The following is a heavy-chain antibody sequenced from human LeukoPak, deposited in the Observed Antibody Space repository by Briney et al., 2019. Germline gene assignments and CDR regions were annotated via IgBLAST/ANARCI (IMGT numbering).Heavy chain of an antibody. CDR3: ARVSGKARRDGTPDIVVVPAAMRGDYYYGMDV. D-gene: IGHD2-2*01. J-gene: IGHJ6*04. CDR2: IKQDGSEK. CDR1: GFTFSSYW. V-gene: IGHV3-7*01. Sequence: PGGSLRLSCAASGFTFSSYWMSWVRQAPGKGLEWVANIKQDGSEKYYVDSVKGRFTISRDNAKNSLYLQMNSLRAEDTAVYYCARVSGKARRDGTPDIVVVPAAMRGDYYYGMDVWGKGTTVTVSS.